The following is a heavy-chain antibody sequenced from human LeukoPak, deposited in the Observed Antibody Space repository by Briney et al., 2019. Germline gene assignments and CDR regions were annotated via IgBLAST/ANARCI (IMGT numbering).Heavy chain of an antibody. CDR1: GGSFSGYY. J-gene: IGHJ4*02. V-gene: IGHV4-34*01. Sequence: SETLSLTCAVYGGSFSGYYWSWIRQPPGKGLEWIGEINHSGSTNYNPSLKSRVTISVDTSKNQFSLKLSSVTAADTAVYYCARVLGYPFDYWGQGTLVTVSS. CDR3: ARVLGYPFDY. D-gene: IGHD3-22*01. CDR2: INHSGST.